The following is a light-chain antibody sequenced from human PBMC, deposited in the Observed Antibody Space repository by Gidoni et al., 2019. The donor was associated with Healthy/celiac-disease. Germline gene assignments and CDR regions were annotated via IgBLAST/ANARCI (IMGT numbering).Light chain of an antibody. V-gene: IGKV3-20*01. Sequence: ELVLTQSPGTLSLSPGERATLSCRASQSVSSSYLAWYQQKPGQAPRLLIYGASSRATGIPDRFSGSGSGKDFTLTISRLEPEDFAVYYCKQYGSSPWTFGQGTKVEIK. CDR2: GAS. CDR3: KQYGSSPWT. CDR1: QSVSSSY. J-gene: IGKJ1*01.